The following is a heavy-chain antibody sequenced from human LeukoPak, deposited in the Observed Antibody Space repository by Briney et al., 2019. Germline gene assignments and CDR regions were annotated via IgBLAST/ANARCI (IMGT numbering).Heavy chain of an antibody. Sequence: SETLSLTCTVSGGSISSYYWSWIRQPAGKGLERIGRIYISGRGSTNYNPSLKSRLTMSVDTSKNQFSLKLISVTAADTAVYYCARDKRVAVAGTYIYYYYMDVWGNGTTVTISS. V-gene: IGHV4-4*07. CDR1: GGSISSYY. CDR2: IYISGRGST. J-gene: IGHJ6*03. D-gene: IGHD6-19*01. CDR3: ARDKRVAVAGTYIYYYYMDV.